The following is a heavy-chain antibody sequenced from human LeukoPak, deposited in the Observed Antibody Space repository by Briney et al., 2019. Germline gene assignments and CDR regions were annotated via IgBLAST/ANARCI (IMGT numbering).Heavy chain of an antibody. V-gene: IGHV3-48*03. CDR3: ARASTIFGVVNPAFDY. D-gene: IGHD3-3*01. Sequence: GGSLRLSCAASGFTFSSYEMNWVRQAPGKGLEWVSYISSSGSTIYYADSVKGRITISRDNAKNSLYLQMNSLRAEDTAVYYCARASTIFGVVNPAFDYWGQGTLVTVSS. CDR2: ISSSGSTI. CDR1: GFTFSSYE. J-gene: IGHJ4*02.